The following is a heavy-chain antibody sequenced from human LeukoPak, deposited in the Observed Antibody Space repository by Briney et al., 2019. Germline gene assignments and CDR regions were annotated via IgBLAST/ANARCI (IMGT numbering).Heavy chain of an antibody. Sequence: PGGSLRLSCAASGFTFSSYAMSWVSQAPGKGLERVSAISGSGGSTYYADSVKGRFTISRDNSKNTLYLQMNSLRAEDTAVYYCAKDIAVDTAMGPLSVDYWGQGTLVTVSS. D-gene: IGHD5-18*01. CDR3: AKDIAVDTAMGPLSVDY. CDR2: ISGSGGST. CDR1: GFTFSSYA. J-gene: IGHJ4*02. V-gene: IGHV3-23*01.